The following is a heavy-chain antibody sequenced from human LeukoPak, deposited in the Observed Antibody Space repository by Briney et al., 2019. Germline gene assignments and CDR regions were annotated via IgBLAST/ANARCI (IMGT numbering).Heavy chain of an antibody. Sequence: PGGSLRLSCAASGFTFSSYGMHWVRQAPGKGLDWVAFIQYDGSKKNYADSLKGRFTISRDNAKNSLYLQMNSLRAEDTAVYYCARGRFGDHYMDVWGKGTTVTISS. CDR3: ARGRFGDHYMDV. V-gene: IGHV3-30*02. D-gene: IGHD3-10*01. CDR2: IQYDGSKK. J-gene: IGHJ6*03. CDR1: GFTFSSYG.